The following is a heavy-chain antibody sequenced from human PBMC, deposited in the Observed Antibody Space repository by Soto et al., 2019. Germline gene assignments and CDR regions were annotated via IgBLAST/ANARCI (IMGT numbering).Heavy chain of an antibody. CDR1: GFTFRLYS. CDR3: ARLAGYCGSANCYRGFFDF. J-gene: IGHJ4*02. V-gene: IGHV3-21*04. CDR2: ISDNGKYI. D-gene: IGHD2-2*02. Sequence: EVHLVESGGGLVEPGGSLRLSCAASGFTFRLYSLNWVRQAPGKGLEWVSSISDNGKYIYYADSVKGRFTMTTDTSLGTAYLELGRLTSVDTAIYYCARLAGYCGSANCYRGFFDFWGLGTPVTVSA.